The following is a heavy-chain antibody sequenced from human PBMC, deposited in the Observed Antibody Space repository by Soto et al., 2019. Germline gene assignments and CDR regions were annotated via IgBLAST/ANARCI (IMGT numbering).Heavy chain of an antibody. CDR1: GDTFISSG. CDR3: ARIEYCSGGKCYSAFDI. V-gene: IGHV1-18*01. CDR2: ISGYKGDT. J-gene: IGHJ3*02. D-gene: IGHD2-15*01. Sequence: ASVKVSCKASGDTFISSGISWVRQAPGQGLEWMGWISGYKGDTNYAQKFQGRVTLTTDTSTSTAYMELRSLTPGDTAIYYCARIEYCSGGKCYSAFDIWGQGTLVTVSS.